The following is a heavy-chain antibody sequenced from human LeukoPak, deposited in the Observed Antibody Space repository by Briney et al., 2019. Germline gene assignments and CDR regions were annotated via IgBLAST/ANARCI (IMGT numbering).Heavy chain of an antibody. CDR1: GGSISSYY. Sequence: SETLSLTCTVSGGSISSYYWSWIRQPPGKGLEWIGYIHYSRSTNYNPSLKSRVTISVDTSKNRFSLRLSSVTAADTAVYYCARVEEGYGSGRRENYYYYYMDVWGKGTTVTISS. D-gene: IGHD3-10*01. CDR3: ARVEEGYGSGRRENYYYYYMDV. V-gene: IGHV4-59*01. CDR2: IHYSRST. J-gene: IGHJ6*03.